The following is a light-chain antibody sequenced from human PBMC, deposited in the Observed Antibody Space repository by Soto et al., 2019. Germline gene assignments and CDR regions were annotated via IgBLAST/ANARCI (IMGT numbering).Light chain of an antibody. CDR1: SSDVGRYDY. Sequence: QSALTQPRSVSASPGQSVTISCTGTSSDVGRYDYVSWYQQLPGKAPKLIVYDVTERPSGVPDRFSGSKSGNTASLTISGLQAEDEADYSCCSFAGSYSYVFGTGTRSPS. CDR3: CSFAGSYSYV. J-gene: IGLJ1*01. CDR2: DVT. V-gene: IGLV2-11*01.